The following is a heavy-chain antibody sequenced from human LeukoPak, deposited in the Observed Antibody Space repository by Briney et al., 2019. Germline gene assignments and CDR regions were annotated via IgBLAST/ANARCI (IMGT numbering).Heavy chain of an antibody. D-gene: IGHD6-13*01. V-gene: IGHV1-2*02. J-gene: IGHJ5*02. CDR3: ARALPGYSSSWSNWFDP. CDR2: INPNSGGT. Sequence: ASVKVSCKASGYTFTSYYMHWVRQAPGQGLEWMGWINPNSGGTNYAQKFQGRVTMTRDTSISTAYMELSRLRSDDTAVYYCARALPGYSSSWSNWFDPWGQGTLVTVSS. CDR1: GYTFTSYY.